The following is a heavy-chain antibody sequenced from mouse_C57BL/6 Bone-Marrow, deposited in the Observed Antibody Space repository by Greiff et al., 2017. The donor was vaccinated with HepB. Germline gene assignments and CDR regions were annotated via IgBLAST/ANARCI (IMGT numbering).Heavy chain of an antibody. D-gene: IGHD2-12*01. CDR2: ISSGSSTI. CDR1: GFTFSDYG. J-gene: IGHJ3*01. V-gene: IGHV5-17*01. CDR3: AGRGYSPWFAY. Sequence: EVQVVESGGGLVKPGGSLKLSCAASGFTFSDYGMHWVRQAPEKGLEWVAYISSGSSTIYYADTVKGRFTISRDNAKNTLFLQMTSLRSEDTAMYYCAGRGYSPWFAYWGQGTLVTVSA.